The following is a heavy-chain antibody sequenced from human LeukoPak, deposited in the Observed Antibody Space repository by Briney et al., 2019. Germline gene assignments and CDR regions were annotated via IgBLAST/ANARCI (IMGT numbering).Heavy chain of an antibody. CDR2: FQTSDNT. J-gene: IGHJ2*01. CDR3: AREVSRDAGARCFDL. CDR1: GSSITNYY. D-gene: IGHD1-1*01. V-gene: IGHV4-4*07. Sequence: PSETLSLTRTVSGSSITNYYWSWIRQPAGKGLEWIGRFQTSDNTNYNPSLKSRVTMSVDTSKNQFSLALTSVTAADTAVYYCAREVSRDAGARCFDLWGRGTPVTASS.